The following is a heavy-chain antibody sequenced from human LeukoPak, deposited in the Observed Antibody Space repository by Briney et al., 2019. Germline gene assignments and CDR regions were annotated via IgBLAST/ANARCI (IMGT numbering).Heavy chain of an antibody. Sequence: SETLSLTCSVSGDSISRSYWNWIRQPAGKGLEWLGRVYISGSTNYNPSLKSRVTISVDMSKNQFSLKLSSVTAADTAVYYCAKDRGHYSDSSGYYHNWFDPWGQGTLVTVSS. CDR2: VYISGST. V-gene: IGHV4-4*07. CDR3: AKDRGHYSDSSGYYHNWFDP. CDR1: GDSISRSY. D-gene: IGHD3-22*01. J-gene: IGHJ5*02.